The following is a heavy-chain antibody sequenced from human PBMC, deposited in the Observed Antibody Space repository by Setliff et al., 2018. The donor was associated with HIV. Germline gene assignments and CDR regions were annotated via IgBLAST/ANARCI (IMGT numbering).Heavy chain of an antibody. CDR3: AGGPGTTSIDY. Sequence: SETLSLTCAVYGGSFSGYYWSWIRQPPGKGLEWIGEINHSGSTNYNMSLWSRVTISLDASRNQFSLELISVTAADTAVYYCAGGPGTTSIDYWAQGTLVTLSS. CDR2: INHSGST. J-gene: IGHJ4*02. D-gene: IGHD1-26*01. V-gene: IGHV4-34*01. CDR1: GGSFSGYY.